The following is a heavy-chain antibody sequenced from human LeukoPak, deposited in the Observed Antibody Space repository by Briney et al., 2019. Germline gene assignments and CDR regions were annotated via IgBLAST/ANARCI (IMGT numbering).Heavy chain of an antibody. D-gene: IGHD2-2*02. J-gene: IGHJ5*01. CDR3: ARDWCSSTSSYMENWFHN. V-gene: IGHV3-33*01. CDR1: GFTTSIYG. CDR2: IWYDGSNK. Sequence: GGSLRLSWAATGFTTSIYGMYVVRQAPGKGLEWVAVIWYDGSNKYYADSVKARFTISRDNSKNTLYLQMNSLRAQDTPVYYCARDWCSSTSSYMENWFHNWGQATLVTVSS.